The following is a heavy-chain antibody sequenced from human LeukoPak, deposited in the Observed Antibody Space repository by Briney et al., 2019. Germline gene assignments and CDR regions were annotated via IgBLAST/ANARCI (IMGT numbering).Heavy chain of an antibody. Sequence: PGGSLRPSCAASGFTFSSNTMNWVRQAPGKGLEWVSYISSSRGTIYYADSVKGRFTISRDNAKNSLYLQMNSLRAEDTAVYYCARDLDYAFDYWGQGTLVTVSS. CDR1: GFTFSSNT. CDR3: ARDLDYAFDY. J-gene: IGHJ4*02. CDR2: ISSSRGTI. D-gene: IGHD4-17*01. V-gene: IGHV3-48*01.